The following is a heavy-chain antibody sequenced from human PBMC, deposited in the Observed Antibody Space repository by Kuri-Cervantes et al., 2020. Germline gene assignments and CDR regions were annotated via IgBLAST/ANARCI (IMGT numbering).Heavy chain of an antibody. J-gene: IGHJ4*02. CDR1: GFTFSSYS. CDR2: ISSSSSTI. V-gene: IGHV3-48*04. CDR3: ARDPSGWYIASYFDY. Sequence: GGSLRLSCAASGFTFSSYSMNWVRQAPGKGLEWVSYISSSSSTIYYADSVKGRFTISRDNAKNSLYLQMNSLRAEDTAVYYCARDPSGWYIASYFDYWGQGTLVTVSS. D-gene: IGHD6-19*01.